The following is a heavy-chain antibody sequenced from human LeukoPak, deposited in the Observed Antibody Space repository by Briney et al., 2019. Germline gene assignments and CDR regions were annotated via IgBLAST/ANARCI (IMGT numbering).Heavy chain of an antibody. CDR1: GGSFSGYY. CDR2: INHSGST. CDR3: ARGVGLLWFGELFYPLFDY. J-gene: IGHJ4*02. D-gene: IGHD3-10*01. Sequence: PSETLSLTCAVYGGSFSGYYWSWLRQPPGKGLEWIGEINHSGSTNYNPSLKSRVTISVDTSKNQFSLKLSSVTAADTAVYYCARGVGLLWFGELFYPLFDYWGQGTLVTVSS. V-gene: IGHV4-34*01.